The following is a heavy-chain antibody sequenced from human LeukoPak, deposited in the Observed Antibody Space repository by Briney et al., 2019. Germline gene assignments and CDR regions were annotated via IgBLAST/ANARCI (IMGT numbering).Heavy chain of an antibody. Sequence: PGGSLRLSCAASGFTFSSYWMSWVRQAPGKGLEWVANIKQDGSEKYYVDSVKGRFTISRDNAKNSLYLQMNSLRAEDTAVYYCARDRDDYYDSSGSYYFDYWGQGTLVTVSS. CDR1: GFTFSSYW. CDR3: ARDRDDYYDSSGSYYFDY. J-gene: IGHJ4*02. CDR2: IKQDGSEK. V-gene: IGHV3-7*04. D-gene: IGHD3-22*01.